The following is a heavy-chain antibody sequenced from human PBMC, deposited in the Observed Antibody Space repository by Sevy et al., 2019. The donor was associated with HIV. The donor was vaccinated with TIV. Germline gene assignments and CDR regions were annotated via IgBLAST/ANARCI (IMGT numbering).Heavy chain of an antibody. D-gene: IGHD6-13*01. V-gene: IGHV4-4*03. CDR1: GASIISSAW. Sequence: LPETLSLTCAVSGASIISSAWWTWVRQPPGKGLEWIGKRYHSGSTTYNPSLKSRVTISVDDPKNQFFLHFKSVTAADTAIYYWARGEIGAAGHSYGMDVWGQGTKVPVSS. J-gene: IGHJ6*02. CDR3: ARGEIGAAGHSYGMDV. CDR2: RYHSGST.